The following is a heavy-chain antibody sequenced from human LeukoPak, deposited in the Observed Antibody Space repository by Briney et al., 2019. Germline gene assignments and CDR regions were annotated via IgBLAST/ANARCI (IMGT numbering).Heavy chain of an antibody. Sequence: PSETLSLTCTVSGGSISSSSYYWGWIRQPPGKGLEWIGSIYYSGSTYYNPSLKSRVTISVDTSKNQFSLKLSSVTAADTAVYYCARGWGYCSSTSCWSDAFDIWGQGTMVTVSS. CDR2: IYYSGST. D-gene: IGHD2-2*01. V-gene: IGHV4-39*01. J-gene: IGHJ3*02. CDR1: GGSISSSSYY. CDR3: ARGWGYCSSTSCWSDAFDI.